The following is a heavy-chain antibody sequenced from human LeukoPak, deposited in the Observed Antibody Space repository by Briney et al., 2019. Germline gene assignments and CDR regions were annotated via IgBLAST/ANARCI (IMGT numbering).Heavy chain of an antibody. CDR2: IYYSGST. D-gene: IGHD6-13*01. J-gene: IGHJ4*02. Sequence: SQTLSLTCTVSGGSISSGGYYWSWIRQHPGKGLEWIGYIYYSGSTYYNPSLKSRVTISVDTSKNQFSLKLSSVTAADTAVYYCARIVVYSSRLIDYWGQGTLVTVSS. CDR3: ARIVVYSSRLIDY. V-gene: IGHV4-31*03. CDR1: GGSISSGGYY.